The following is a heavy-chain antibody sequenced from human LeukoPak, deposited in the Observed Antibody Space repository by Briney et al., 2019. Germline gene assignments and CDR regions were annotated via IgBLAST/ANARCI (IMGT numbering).Heavy chain of an antibody. Sequence: GESLKISCKSSGYSFSTYWIGWVRQVPGKGLEWMGIIYPGDSDTRYSPSFQGQVTISADNSITTAYLQWSSLKASDIAMYYCARQSSAGIFDFWGQGALVTVSS. D-gene: IGHD6-13*01. CDR2: IYPGDSDT. V-gene: IGHV5-51*01. CDR1: GYSFSTYW. CDR3: ARQSSAGIFDF. J-gene: IGHJ4*02.